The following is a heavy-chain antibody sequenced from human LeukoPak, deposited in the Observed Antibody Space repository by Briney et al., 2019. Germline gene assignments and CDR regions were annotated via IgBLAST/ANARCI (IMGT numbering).Heavy chain of an antibody. CDR1: GFTFSGSA. CDR3: TSPVGYYYGSSGYYLDYYGMDV. D-gene: IGHD3-22*01. Sequence: GGSLRLSCAASGFTFSGSAMHWVRQASGKGLEWVGRIRSKANSYATAYAASVKGRFTISRDDSKNTAYLQMNSLKTEDTAVYYCTSPVGYYYGSSGYYLDYYGMDVWGQGTTVTVSS. J-gene: IGHJ6*02. CDR2: IRSKANSYAT. V-gene: IGHV3-73*01.